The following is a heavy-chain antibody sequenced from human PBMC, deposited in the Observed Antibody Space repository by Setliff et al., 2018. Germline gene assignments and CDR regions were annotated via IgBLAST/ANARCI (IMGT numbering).Heavy chain of an antibody. Sequence: SETLSLTCAVYGGSFSDYHWSWIRQTPGKGLEWIGKINHSGSSTYNPSLKSRVTISLYTSKSQFSLTLSPVTAADTAVYYCARGGGYNSGSYQGGFYYMDIWGKGTTVTVSS. J-gene: IGHJ6*03. CDR2: INHSGSS. D-gene: IGHD6-19*01. CDR1: GGSFSDYH. V-gene: IGHV4-34*01. CDR3: ARGGGYNSGSYQGGFYYMDI.